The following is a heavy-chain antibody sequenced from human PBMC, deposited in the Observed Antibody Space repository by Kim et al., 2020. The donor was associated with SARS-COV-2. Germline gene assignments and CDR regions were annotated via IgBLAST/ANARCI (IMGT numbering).Heavy chain of an antibody. J-gene: IGHJ4*02. CDR1: GFTFSSYA. CDR3: AREEPDSTPGGY. V-gene: IGHV3-30*04. Sequence: GGSLRLSCAASGFTFSSYAMHWVRQAPGKGLEWVAVISYDGSNKYYADSVKGRFTISRDNSKNTLYLQMNSLRAEDTAVYYCAREEPDSTPGGYWGQGTLVTVSS. D-gene: IGHD3-22*01. CDR2: ISYDGSNK.